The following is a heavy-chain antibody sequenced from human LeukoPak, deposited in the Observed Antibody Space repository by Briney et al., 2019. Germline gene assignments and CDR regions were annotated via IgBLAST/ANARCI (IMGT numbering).Heavy chain of an antibody. CDR3: ARGLVPAAGSSYLYFDY. Sequence: PGGSLRLSCAASGFTFSSYAMNWVRQAPGKGLEWVSSISGSGGSTYYADSVKGRFTISGDNSKNTLYLQMNSLRAEDTAVYYCARGLVPAAGSSYLYFDYWGQGTLVTVSS. CDR2: ISGSGGST. J-gene: IGHJ4*02. CDR1: GFTFSSYA. V-gene: IGHV3-23*01. D-gene: IGHD2-2*01.